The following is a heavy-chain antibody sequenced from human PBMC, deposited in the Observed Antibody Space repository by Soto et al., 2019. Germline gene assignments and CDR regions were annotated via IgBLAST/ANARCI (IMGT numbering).Heavy chain of an antibody. Sequence: GASLKISCKGSGYSFTSYWISWVRQMPGKGLEWMGRIGPSDSYTNYSPSFQGHVTISADKSISTAYLQWSSLRAEDTALYFWAKSRSSSSRYFHYWGQGALVTVSS. V-gene: IGHV5-10-1*01. CDR3: AKSRSSSSRYFHY. J-gene: IGHJ4*02. D-gene: IGHD6-6*01. CDR2: IGPSDSYT. CDR1: GYSFTSYW.